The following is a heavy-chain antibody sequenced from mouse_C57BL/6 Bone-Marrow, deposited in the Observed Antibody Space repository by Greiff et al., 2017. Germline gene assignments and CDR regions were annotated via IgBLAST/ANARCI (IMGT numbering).Heavy chain of an antibody. CDR1: GFPFSDYG. CDR3: ASTPWFAY. Sequence: EVHLVESGGGLVKPGGSLKLSCAASGFPFSDYGMHWVRQAPEKGLEWVAYISSGSSTIYYADTVKGRFTISRDNAKNTLFLQMTSLRSEDTAMYYCASTPWFAYWGQGTLVTVSA. J-gene: IGHJ3*01. V-gene: IGHV5-17*01. CDR2: ISSGSSTI.